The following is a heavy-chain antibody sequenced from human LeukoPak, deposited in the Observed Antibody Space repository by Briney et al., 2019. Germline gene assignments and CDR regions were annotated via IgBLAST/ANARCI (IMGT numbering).Heavy chain of an antibody. D-gene: IGHD2/OR15-2a*01. Sequence: SETLSLTCTVSGGSISSYYWTWIRQPPGKVLEWIGHIYNSGSTNYSPSLKSRVTISVDTTKNLFSLKLSSVTAADTAVYYCARAAYGFHDALDIWGQGTMVTVSS. V-gene: IGHV4-59*01. CDR2: IYNSGST. CDR3: ARAAYGFHDALDI. J-gene: IGHJ3*02. CDR1: GGSISSYY.